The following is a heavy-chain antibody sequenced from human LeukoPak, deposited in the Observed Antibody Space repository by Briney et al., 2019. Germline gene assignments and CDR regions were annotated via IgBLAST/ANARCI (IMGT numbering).Heavy chain of an antibody. CDR1: GYTFTGYY. Sequence: APVKVSCKASGYTFTGYYMHWVRQAPGQGLEWMGWINPNSGGTNYAQKFQGWVTMTRDTSISTAYMELSRLRSDDTAVYYCARSSMVRGVMGWFDPWGQGTLVTVSS. J-gene: IGHJ5*02. D-gene: IGHD3-10*01. V-gene: IGHV1-2*04. CDR3: ARSSMVRGVMGWFDP. CDR2: INPNSGGT.